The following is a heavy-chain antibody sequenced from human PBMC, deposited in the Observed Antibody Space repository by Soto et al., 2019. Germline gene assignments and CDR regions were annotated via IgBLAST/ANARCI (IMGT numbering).Heavy chain of an antibody. Sequence: QVQLVQSGAEVKKPGSSVKVSCKASGGTFSSYAISWVRQAPGQGIEWMGGIIPIFGTANYAQKFQGRVTITADESTSTAYMELSSLRSEDTAMYYCARTHTAMVTGWFDPWGQVTLVTVSS. CDR2: IIPIFGTA. CDR3: ARTHTAMVTGWFDP. D-gene: IGHD5-18*01. CDR1: GGTFSSYA. V-gene: IGHV1-69*12. J-gene: IGHJ5*02.